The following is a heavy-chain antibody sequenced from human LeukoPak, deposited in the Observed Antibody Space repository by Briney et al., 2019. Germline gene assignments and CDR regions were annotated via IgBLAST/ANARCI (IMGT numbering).Heavy chain of an antibody. Sequence: KPSETLSLTCSVSGASINSYYWNWIRQPPGKGLEWIGNTYYSGSTNYNPSLSSRVTISLDTSKNQFSLKMTSVTAADTAVYYCAKDWELGSWGQGTLSPSPQ. D-gene: IGHD1-26*01. J-gene: IGHJ5*02. CDR3: AKDWELGS. CDR1: GASINSYY. V-gene: IGHV4-59*01. CDR2: TYYSGST.